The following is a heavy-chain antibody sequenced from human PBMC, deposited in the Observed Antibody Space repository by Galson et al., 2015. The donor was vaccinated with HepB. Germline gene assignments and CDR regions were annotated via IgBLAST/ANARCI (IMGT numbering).Heavy chain of an antibody. V-gene: IGHV3-30*04. J-gene: IGHJ4*02. CDR1: GFRFSSYA. D-gene: IGHD3-9*01. CDR3: ARDRAPYDVLAAYYSFDY. Sequence: SLRLSCAASGFRFSSYALHWVRQAPGKGLEWVAVISYDGRNKYYSDSVKGRFTISRDNSKNTLYLQMNSLRAEDTAVYYCARDRAPYDVLAAYYSFDYWGQGTLVTVSS. CDR2: ISYDGRNK.